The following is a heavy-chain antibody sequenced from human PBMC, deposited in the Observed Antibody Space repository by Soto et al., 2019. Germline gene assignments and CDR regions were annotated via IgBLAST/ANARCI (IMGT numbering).Heavy chain of an antibody. V-gene: IGHV1-69*13. CDR1: GGTFSSYA. CDR2: IIPIFGTA. J-gene: IGHJ3*02. D-gene: IGHD1-26*01. Sequence: GASVKVSCKASGGTFSSYAISWVRQAPGQGLEWMGGIIPIFGTANYAQKFQGRVTITADESTSTAYMELGSLRSEDTAVYYCARGAEGGATPHDAFDIWGQGTMVTVSS. CDR3: ARGAEGGATPHDAFDI.